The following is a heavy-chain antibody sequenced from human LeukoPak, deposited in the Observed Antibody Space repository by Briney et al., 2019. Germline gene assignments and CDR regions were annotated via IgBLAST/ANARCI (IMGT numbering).Heavy chain of an antibody. CDR3: ARLSSSWYNPNWFDP. J-gene: IGHJ5*02. D-gene: IGHD6-13*01. Sequence: PSETLSLTCTVSGGSISSYYWSWIRQPPGKGLEWIGYIYYSGSINYNPSLKSRVTISVDTSKNQFSLKLSSVTAADTAVYYCARLSSSWYNPNWFDPWGQGTLVTVSS. CDR2: IYYSGSI. CDR1: GGSISSYY. V-gene: IGHV4-59*08.